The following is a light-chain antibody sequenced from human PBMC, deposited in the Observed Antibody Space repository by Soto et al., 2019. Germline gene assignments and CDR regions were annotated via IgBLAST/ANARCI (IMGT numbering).Light chain of an antibody. Sequence: QAVVTQEPSLTVSPGGTVTLTCGSTTGAVTSGHYPYWFQQKPGQAPRTLIYDISNRHSWTPARFSGSLLGGKVALTLWGGQPGDEGDYYCCLSYCGAQVFGGGTKVTVL. CDR1: TGAVTSGHY. J-gene: IGLJ3*02. CDR2: DIS. V-gene: IGLV7-46*01. CDR3: CLSYCGAQV.